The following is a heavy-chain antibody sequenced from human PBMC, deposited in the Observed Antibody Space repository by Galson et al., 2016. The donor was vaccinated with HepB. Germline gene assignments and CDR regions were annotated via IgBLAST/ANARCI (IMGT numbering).Heavy chain of an antibody. V-gene: IGHV3-30*18. Sequence: SLRLSCAASGFTSDHYAMHWVRQAPGKGLEWVAVISHDGNNKYFADSVKGRFTISRDNSKKTLYLQMNSLRAEDTAVYYCAKDGRDAYNFNYYYYAMDVWGQGTTVTVSS. CDR1: GFTSDHYA. CDR2: ISHDGNNK. CDR3: AKDGRDAYNFNYYYYAMDV. D-gene: IGHD5-24*01. J-gene: IGHJ6*02.